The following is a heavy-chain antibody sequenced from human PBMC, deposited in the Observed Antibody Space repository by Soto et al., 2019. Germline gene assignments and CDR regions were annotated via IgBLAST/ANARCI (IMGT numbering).Heavy chain of an antibody. CDR1: GFTFSSYA. J-gene: IGHJ6*02. CDR2: ISYDGSNK. CDR3: ARDRLRYNWNDFPYYYYGMDV. V-gene: IGHV3-30-3*01. D-gene: IGHD1-1*01. Sequence: GGSLRLSCAASGFTFSSYAMHWVRQAPGKGLEWVAVISYDGSNKYYADSVKGRFTISRDNSKNTLYLQMNSLRAEDTAVYYCARDRLRYNWNDFPYYYYGMDVWGQGTSVTVSS.